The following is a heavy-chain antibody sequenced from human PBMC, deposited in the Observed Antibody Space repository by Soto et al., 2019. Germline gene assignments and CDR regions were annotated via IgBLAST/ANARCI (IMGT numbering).Heavy chain of an antibody. D-gene: IGHD6-6*01. CDR1: GGSISSSSYY. V-gene: IGHV4-39*01. J-gene: IGHJ4*02. CDR2: IYSSGST. CDR3: ASGSSSSDFDY. Sequence: QLQLQESGPGLVKPSETLSLTCTVSGGSISSSSYYWGWIRQPPGKGLEWIGSIYSSGSTFYNPSLKSRVTISVDTSKNQFSLKLSSVTAADTAVYYCASGSSSSDFDYWGQGTLVTVSS.